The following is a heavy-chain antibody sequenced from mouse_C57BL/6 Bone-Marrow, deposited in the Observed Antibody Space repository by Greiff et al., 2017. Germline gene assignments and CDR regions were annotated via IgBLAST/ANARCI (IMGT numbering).Heavy chain of an antibody. CDR1: GFTFTDYY. D-gene: IGHD2-4*01. CDR3: ARPMITHYYAMDY. V-gene: IGHV7-3*01. Sequence: DVKLVESGGGLVQPGGSLSLSCAASGFTFTDYYMSWVRQPPGKALEWLGFIRNKANGYTTEYSASVKGRFTISRDNSQSILYLQMNALSAEDSATYYCARPMITHYYAMDYWGQGTSVTVSS. J-gene: IGHJ4*01. CDR2: IRNKANGYTT.